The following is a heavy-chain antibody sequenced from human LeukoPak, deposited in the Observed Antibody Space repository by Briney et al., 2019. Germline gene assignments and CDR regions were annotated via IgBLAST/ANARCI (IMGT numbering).Heavy chain of an antibody. J-gene: IGHJ4*02. V-gene: IGHV3-21*01. Sequence: PGGSLRLSCAASGLTFSSYWMSWVRQAPGKGLEWVSSISSSSSYIYYADSVKGRFTISRDNAKNSLYLQMNSLRAEDTAVYYCARFTAVAGFDYWGQGTLVTVSS. D-gene: IGHD6-19*01. CDR1: GLTFSSYW. CDR3: ARFTAVAGFDY. CDR2: ISSSSSYI.